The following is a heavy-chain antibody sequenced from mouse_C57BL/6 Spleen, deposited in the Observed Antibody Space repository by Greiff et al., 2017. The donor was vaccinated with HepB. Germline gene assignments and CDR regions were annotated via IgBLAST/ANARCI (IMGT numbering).Heavy chain of an antibody. CDR2: IWGDGST. D-gene: IGHD1-1*01. CDR1: GFSLTSYG. J-gene: IGHJ4*01. V-gene: IGHV2-3*01. CDR3: AKSITTVVATGHYYAMDY. Sequence: VKLMESGPGLVAPSQRLSITCTVSGFSLTSYGVSWVRQPPGKGLEWLGVIWGDGSTNYHSALISRLSISKDNSKSQVFLKLNSLQTDDTATYYCAKSITTVVATGHYYAMDYWGQGTSVTVSS.